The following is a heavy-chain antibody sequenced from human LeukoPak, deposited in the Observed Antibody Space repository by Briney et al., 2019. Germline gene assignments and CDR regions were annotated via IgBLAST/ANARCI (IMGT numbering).Heavy chain of an antibody. CDR1: GYTFTSYG. CDR3: ARGLGRDGYNDDY. CDR2: INPNSGGT. J-gene: IGHJ4*02. Sequence: ASVKVSCKASGYTFTSYGISWVRQAPGQGLEWMGWINPNSGGTNYAQKFQGRVTMTRDTSISTAYMELSRLRSDDTAVYYCARGLGRDGYNDDYWGQGTLVTVSS. D-gene: IGHD5-24*01. V-gene: IGHV1-2*02.